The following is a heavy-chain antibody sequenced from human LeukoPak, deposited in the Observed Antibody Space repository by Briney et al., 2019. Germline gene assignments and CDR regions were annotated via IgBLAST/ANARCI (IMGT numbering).Heavy chain of an antibody. V-gene: IGHV1-24*01. Sequence: ASVKVSCKASGYTFTSYYMHWVRQAPGKGLEWMGGFDPEDGETIYAQKFQGRVTMTEDTSTDTAYMELSSLRSEDTAVYYCATPRHYGDYDFDYWGQGTLVTVSS. CDR2: FDPEDGET. CDR1: GYTFTSYY. J-gene: IGHJ4*02. CDR3: ATPRHYGDYDFDY. D-gene: IGHD4-17*01.